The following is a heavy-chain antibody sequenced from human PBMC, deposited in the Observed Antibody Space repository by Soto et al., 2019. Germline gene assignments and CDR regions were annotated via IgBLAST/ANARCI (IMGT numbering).Heavy chain of an antibody. D-gene: IGHD5-18*01. Sequence: SETLSLTCTASGGSVSSGGYYWSWIRPHPEKGREWIGYFYDSGSTYYSPSLRRRLTISADTSSNQFSLKLTCVTAADTAVYECGRGRGKWLWSWGQGPLVTVSS. V-gene: IGHV4-31*03. CDR1: GGSVSSGGYY. CDR3: GRGRGKWLWS. CDR2: FYDSGST. J-gene: IGHJ4*02.